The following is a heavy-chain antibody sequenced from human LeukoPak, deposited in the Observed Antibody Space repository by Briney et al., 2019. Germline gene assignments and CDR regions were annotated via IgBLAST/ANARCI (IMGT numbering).Heavy chain of an antibody. V-gene: IGHV5-51*01. CDR2: IYPGDSDT. D-gene: IGHD3-10*01. CDR3: ATLVGYGFFFYY. CDR1: GNNFTSYW. J-gene: IGHJ4*02. Sequence: GESLKISCKGSGNNFTSYWIGWVRHVPGKGLEYMGIIYPGDSDTRYSPSFQGQVTISADKSISTACLQWSSLKASDTAMYYCATLVGYGFFFYYWGQGTLVTVSS.